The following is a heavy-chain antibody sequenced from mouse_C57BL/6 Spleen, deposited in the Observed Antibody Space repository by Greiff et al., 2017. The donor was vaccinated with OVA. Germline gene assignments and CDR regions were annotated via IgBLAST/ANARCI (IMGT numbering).Heavy chain of an antibody. J-gene: IGHJ1*03. V-gene: IGHV1-15*01. CDR3: TKGTSLSYWYFEV. CDR2: IDPETGGT. Sequence: QVQLQQSGAELVRPGASVTLSCKASGYTFTDYEMHWVKQTPVHGLEWIGAIDPETGGTAYNQKFKGKAILTADKSSSTAYMELRSLTSEDSVPSFCTKGTSLSYWYFEVCGTGTTRTASS. D-gene: IGHD2-14*01. CDR1: GYTFTDYE.